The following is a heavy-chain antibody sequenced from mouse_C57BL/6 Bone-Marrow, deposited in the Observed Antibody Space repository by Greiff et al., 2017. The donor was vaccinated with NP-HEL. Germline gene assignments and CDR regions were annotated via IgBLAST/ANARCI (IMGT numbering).Heavy chain of an antibody. CDR2: IRSKSSNYAT. J-gene: IGHJ1*03. CDR3: VRERGGARYWYFDV. Sequence: EVKLVESGGGLVQPKGSLKLSCAASGFTFNTYAMHWVRQAPGKGLEWVARIRSKSSNYATYYADSVKDRFTISRDDSQSMLYLQMNNLKTEDTAMYYCVRERGGARYWYFDVWGTGTTVTVSS. D-gene: IGHD3-1*01. CDR1: GFTFNTYA. V-gene: IGHV10-3*01.